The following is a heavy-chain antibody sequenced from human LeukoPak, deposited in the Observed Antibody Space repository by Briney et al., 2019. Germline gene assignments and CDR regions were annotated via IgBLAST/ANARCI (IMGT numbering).Heavy chain of an antibody. V-gene: IGHV4-34*01. J-gene: IGHJ4*02. Sequence: SETLSLTCAVYGGSFSGYYWSWIRQPPGKGLEWIGEINHSGSTNYNPSLKSRVTISVDTSKNQFSLKLSCVTAADTAVYYCARSIVVVTAIQPFDYWGQGTLVTVSS. CDR3: ARSIVVVTAIQPFDY. CDR2: INHSGST. CDR1: GGSFSGYY. D-gene: IGHD2-21*02.